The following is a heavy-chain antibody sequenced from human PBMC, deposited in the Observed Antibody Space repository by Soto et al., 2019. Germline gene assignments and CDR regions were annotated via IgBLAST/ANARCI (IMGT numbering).Heavy chain of an antibody. J-gene: IGHJ2*01. Sequence: GKGLEWIGSIYYSGSTYYNPSLKSRVTISVDTSKNQFSLQLHSVTAADTAVYYCVFFFQAEDGIRAVRSVSAFLLNRSSDL. CDR3: VFFFQAEDGIRAVRSVSAFLLNRSSDL. CDR2: IYYSGST. D-gene: IGHD2-2*01. V-gene: IGHV4-39*01.